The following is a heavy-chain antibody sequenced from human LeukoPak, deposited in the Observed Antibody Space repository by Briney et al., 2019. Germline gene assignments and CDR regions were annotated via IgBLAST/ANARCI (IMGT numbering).Heavy chain of an antibody. V-gene: IGHV1-18*01. Sequence: RASVKVSCTASGYTFTSYGISWVRQAPGQGLEWMGCISAYNGNTNYAQKLQGRVTMTTDTSTSTAYMELRSLRSDDTAVYYCARDRTIGYCSGGSCYFDYWGQGTLVTVSS. CDR1: GYTFTSYG. CDR3: ARDRTIGYCSGGSCYFDY. D-gene: IGHD2-15*01. J-gene: IGHJ4*02. CDR2: ISAYNGNT.